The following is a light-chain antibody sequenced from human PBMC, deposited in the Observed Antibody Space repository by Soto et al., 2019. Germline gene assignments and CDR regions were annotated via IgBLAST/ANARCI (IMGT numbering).Light chain of an antibody. J-gene: IGKJ1*01. V-gene: IGKV3-15*01. CDR2: GAS. Sequence: EVVMTQSPATLSVSPGERATLSCRASQSVNANLAWYQQKPGQAPRLLIHGASNRATGIPARFSGSGCGTEFIXXIXSXRSEDFAVYYCQQYNTWPWTFGQGTQVEI. CDR1: QSVNAN. CDR3: QQYNTWPWT.